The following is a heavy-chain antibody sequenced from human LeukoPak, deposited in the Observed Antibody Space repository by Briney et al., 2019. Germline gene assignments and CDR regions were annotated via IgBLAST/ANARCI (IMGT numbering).Heavy chain of an antibody. CDR2: IYSGGTT. CDR1: GFNVSNNY. V-gene: IGHV3-53*01. D-gene: IGHD2-15*01. Sequence: GGSLRLSCAASGFNVSNNYMTWVRQAPGKGLEWVSVIYSGGTTFHADSVKGRFTISRDNAKNSLYLQMNSLRAEDTAVYYCARLVAVPGTAGAWFDSWGQGTLVAVSS. CDR3: ARLVAVPGTAGAWFDS. J-gene: IGHJ5*01.